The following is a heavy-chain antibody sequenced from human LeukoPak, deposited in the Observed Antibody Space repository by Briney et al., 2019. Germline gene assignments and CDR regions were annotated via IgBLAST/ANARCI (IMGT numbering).Heavy chain of an antibody. CDR3: ARLGYCSSTSCYDPALDAFDI. CDR1: GVTFSDYY. J-gene: IGHJ3*02. Sequence: GGSLRLSCAASGVTFSDYYMSWIRQAPGKGLEWVSYISSSSSYTNYADSVKGRFTISRDNAKNSLYLQMNSLRAEGTAVYYCARLGYCSSTSCYDPALDAFDIWGQGTMVTVSS. CDR2: ISSSSSYT. V-gene: IGHV3-11*06. D-gene: IGHD2-2*01.